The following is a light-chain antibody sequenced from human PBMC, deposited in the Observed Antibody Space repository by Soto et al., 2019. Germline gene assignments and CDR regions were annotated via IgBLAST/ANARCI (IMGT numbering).Light chain of an antibody. V-gene: IGKV1-27*01. CDR1: QDISVY. Sequence: DLQMTQSPSSLSASVGDRVTITCRASQDISVYLAWYQQKPGKVPKLLIYSASTLQSGVPSRFSSSGSATDFTLTISSLQPEDVATYFCQKFNTAPLTFGQGTRLEIK. J-gene: IGKJ5*01. CDR2: SAS. CDR3: QKFNTAPLT.